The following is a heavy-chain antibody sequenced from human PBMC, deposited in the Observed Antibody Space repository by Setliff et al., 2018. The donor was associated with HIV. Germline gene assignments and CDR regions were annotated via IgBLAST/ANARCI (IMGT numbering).Heavy chain of an antibody. Sequence: GGSLRLSCAASGFTIDDYGMSWVRQVPGKGLEWVSGITSNGGSTGYVDSVKGRFTIFRDNSKKSLYLQMNSLRAEDTALYFCARDYYYMSNAFDMWGQGTMVTVSS. CDR2: ITSNGGST. J-gene: IGHJ3*02. D-gene: IGHD3-22*01. V-gene: IGHV3-20*04. CDR1: GFTIDDYG. CDR3: ARDYYYMSNAFDM.